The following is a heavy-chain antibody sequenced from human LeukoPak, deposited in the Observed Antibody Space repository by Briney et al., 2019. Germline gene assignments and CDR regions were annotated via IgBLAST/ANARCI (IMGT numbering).Heavy chain of an antibody. J-gene: IGHJ4*02. V-gene: IGHV4-38-2*01. Sequence: SETLSLTCAVSGSSISSGYYWGWIRQPPGKGLEWIGSIYHSGSTYYDPSLKSRVTISVDTSKNQFSLKLSSVTAADTAVYYCARALGYCSSTSCYTPIDYWGQGTLVTVSS. D-gene: IGHD2-2*02. CDR3: ARALGYCSSTSCYTPIDY. CDR2: IYHSGST. CDR1: GSSISSGYY.